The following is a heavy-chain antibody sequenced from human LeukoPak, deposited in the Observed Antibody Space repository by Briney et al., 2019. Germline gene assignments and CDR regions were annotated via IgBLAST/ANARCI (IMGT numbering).Heavy chain of an antibody. V-gene: IGHV3-23*01. J-gene: IGHJ4*02. CDR2: ISGSGGST. D-gene: IGHD3-9*01. CDR1: GFTFSSYA. CDR3: AKSTWFDYFDY. Sequence: GGSLRLSCAASGFTFSSYAMSWVRQAPGKGLEWVSAISGSGGSTYYADSVKGRFTISRDNSENTLYLQMNRLRADDTAIYYCAKSTWFDYFDYWGQGTLVTVSS.